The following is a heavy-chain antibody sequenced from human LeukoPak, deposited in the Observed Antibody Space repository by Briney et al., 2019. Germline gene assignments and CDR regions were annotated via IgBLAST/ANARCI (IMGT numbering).Heavy chain of an antibody. CDR2: INWNSAVT. CDR3: TPDGNSDF. D-gene: IGHD4-23*01. J-gene: IGHJ4*02. V-gene: IGHV3-20*04. Sequence: PGGSLRLSCAASGFTFEDYGMAWVRHSPGKGLEWVSGINWNSAVTGYVDSVKGRFTISRDNAKNSLSLQMDSLKPEDTAVYYCTPDGNSDFWGQGTLVTVSS. CDR1: GFTFEDYG.